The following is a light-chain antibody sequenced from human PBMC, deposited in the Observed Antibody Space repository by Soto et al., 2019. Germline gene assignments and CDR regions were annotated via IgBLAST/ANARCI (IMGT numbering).Light chain of an antibody. CDR1: STDVGRYNY. CDR2: DVS. Sequence: ALTQPASVSGAPGQSVTISCTGTSTDVGRYNYVSWYQQHPGKAPKLMVYDVSNRPSWVSNRLSGSKSGITASLTISGLQAEDEAFYYCTSYTSDSSYVLGTGTKVTVL. CDR3: TSYTSDSSYV. V-gene: IGLV2-14*01. J-gene: IGLJ1*01.